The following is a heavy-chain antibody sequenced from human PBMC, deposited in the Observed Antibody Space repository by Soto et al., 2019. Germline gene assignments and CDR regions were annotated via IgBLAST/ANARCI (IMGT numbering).Heavy chain of an antibody. CDR2: ISYDGSNK. V-gene: IGHV3-30*03. CDR1: GFTFSSYG. Sequence: QVQLVESGGGVVQPGRSLRLSCAASGFTFSSYGMHWVRQAPGKGLEWVAVISYDGSNKYYADSVKGRFTISRDNSKNTLYLQMNSLRAEDTAVYYCARAPGIAAAGTPHYWGQGTLVTVSS. J-gene: IGHJ4*02. D-gene: IGHD6-13*01. CDR3: ARAPGIAAAGTPHY.